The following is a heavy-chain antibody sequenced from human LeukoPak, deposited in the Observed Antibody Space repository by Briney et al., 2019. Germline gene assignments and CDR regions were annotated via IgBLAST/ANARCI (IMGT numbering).Heavy chain of an antibody. J-gene: IGHJ4*02. CDR2: ISAYNGNT. D-gene: IGHD3-3*01. Sequence: ASVKVSCKASGYTFTSYGISWVRQAPGQGLEWMGWISAYNGNTNYAQKLQGRVTMTTDTSTSTAYMELRSLRSDDTAVYYCARDKVPEIHYDFWSGAYDYWGQGTLVTVSS. V-gene: IGHV1-18*01. CDR1: GYTFTSYG. CDR3: ARDKVPEIHYDFWSGAYDY.